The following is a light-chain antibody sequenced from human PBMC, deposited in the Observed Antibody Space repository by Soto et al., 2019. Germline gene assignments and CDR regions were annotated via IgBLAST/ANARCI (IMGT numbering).Light chain of an antibody. J-gene: IGKJ5*01. V-gene: IGKV3-20*01. CDR3: QQYGTSPRT. CDR2: GAS. Sequence: EIVLTQSPGTLSLSPGERASLSCRASQSVSSNHLAWYQQKLGRAPRLLISGASRRATGIPDRFSGSGSGTDFTLTITSLEPEDFAVYYCQQYGTSPRTFGQGTRLEI. CDR1: QSVSSNH.